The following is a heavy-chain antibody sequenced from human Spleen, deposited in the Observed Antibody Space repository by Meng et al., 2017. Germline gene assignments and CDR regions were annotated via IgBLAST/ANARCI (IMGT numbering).Heavy chain of an antibody. CDR3: ARVIGYSYGYSFWGTIYYGMDV. J-gene: IGHJ6*02. Sequence: GESLKISCAASGFTFSDYYMSWIRQAPGKGLEWVSYISSSGSTIYYADSVKGRFTISRDNAKNSLYLQMNSLRAEDTAVYYCARVIGYSYGYSFWGTIYYGMDVWGQGTTVTVSS. D-gene: IGHD5-18*01. CDR1: GFTFSDYY. V-gene: IGHV3-11*01. CDR2: ISSSGSTI.